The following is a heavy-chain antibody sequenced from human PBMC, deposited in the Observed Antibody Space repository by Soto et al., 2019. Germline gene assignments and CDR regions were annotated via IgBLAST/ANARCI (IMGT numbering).Heavy chain of an antibody. Sequence: SETLYLTCAVYGGCFSGYYWSWIRQPPGKGLEWIGEINHSGSTNYNPSLKSRVTISVDTSKNQFSLKLSSVTAADTAVYYCARALDYYGSGSQTDYYYYGMDVWGQGTTVTVSS. CDR1: GGCFSGYY. CDR3: ARALDYYGSGSQTDYYYYGMDV. V-gene: IGHV4-34*01. J-gene: IGHJ6*02. CDR2: INHSGST. D-gene: IGHD3-10*01.